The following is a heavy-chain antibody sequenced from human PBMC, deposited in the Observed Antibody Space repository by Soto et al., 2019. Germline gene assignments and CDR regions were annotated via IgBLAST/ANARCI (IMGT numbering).Heavy chain of an antibody. J-gene: IGHJ4*02. D-gene: IGHD6-19*01. Sequence: EVQLLESGGGLVQPGGSLRLSCAASGFTFSSYAMSWVRQAPGKGLEWVSAISTSGGSTYYADSVKGRFTISRDNSKNTLYLEMNSLRAEDTAVYYCAKHTVAGTWEYRGQGTLVTVSS. CDR1: GFTFSSYA. CDR2: ISTSGGST. CDR3: AKHTVAGTWEY. V-gene: IGHV3-23*01.